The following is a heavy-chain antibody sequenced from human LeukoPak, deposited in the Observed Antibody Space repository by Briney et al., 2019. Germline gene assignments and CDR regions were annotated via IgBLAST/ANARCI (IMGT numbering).Heavy chain of an antibody. CDR2: IRSKAYGGTT. CDR1: GFILGDHA. Sequence: GRSLRLSCTASGFILGDHAMSWVRQAPGKGLEWVGFIRSKAYGGTTEYAASVKGRFTISRDDSNSIVYLQMNSLKTEDTAVYFCTTATVVWGVSAYWGQGTLVTVS. V-gene: IGHV3-49*04. J-gene: IGHJ4*02. D-gene: IGHD3-10*01. CDR3: TTATVVWGVSAY.